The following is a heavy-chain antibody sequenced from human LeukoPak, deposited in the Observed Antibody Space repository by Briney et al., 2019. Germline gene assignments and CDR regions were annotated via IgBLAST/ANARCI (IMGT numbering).Heavy chain of an antibody. V-gene: IGHV1-69*13. D-gene: IGHD3-3*01. Sequence: SVKVSCKASGGTFSSYAISWVRQAPGQGLEWMGGIIPIFGTANYAQKFQGRVTITADESTSTAYMELSSLRSGDTAVYYCARAGFLESGYFDYWGQGTLVTVSS. J-gene: IGHJ4*02. CDR3: ARAGFLESGYFDY. CDR2: IIPIFGTA. CDR1: GGTFSSYA.